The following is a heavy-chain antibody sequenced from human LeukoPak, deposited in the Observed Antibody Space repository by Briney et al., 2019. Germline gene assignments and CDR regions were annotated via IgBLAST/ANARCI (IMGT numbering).Heavy chain of an antibody. Sequence: GGSLRLSCEASGFTFSSYAMHWVRQAPGKGLEWVAVISYDGSNKYYADSVKGRFTISRDNSKNTLYLQMNSLRAEDTAVYYCARDRLGWLQPDYWGQGTLVTVSS. CDR3: ARDRLGWLQPDY. D-gene: IGHD5-24*01. CDR1: GFTFSSYA. CDR2: ISYDGSNK. J-gene: IGHJ4*02. V-gene: IGHV3-30-3*01.